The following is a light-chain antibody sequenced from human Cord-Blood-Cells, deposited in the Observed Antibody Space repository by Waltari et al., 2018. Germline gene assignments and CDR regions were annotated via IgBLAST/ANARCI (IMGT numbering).Light chain of an antibody. Sequence: QSALTQPASVSGSPGQSITLSCTGSSSDAGSYTLFSWYQQHPGKDPKLMIYEVSKRPSGVSNRFSGSKSGNTASLTISGLQAEDEADYYCCSYAGSSTFVVFGGGTKLTVL. V-gene: IGLV2-23*02. CDR2: EVS. CDR1: SSDAGSYTL. CDR3: CSYAGSSTFVV. J-gene: IGLJ2*01.